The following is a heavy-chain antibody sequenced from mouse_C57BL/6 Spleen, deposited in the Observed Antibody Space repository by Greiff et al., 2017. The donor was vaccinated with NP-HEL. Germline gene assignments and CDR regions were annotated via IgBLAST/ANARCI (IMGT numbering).Heavy chain of an antibody. J-gene: IGHJ2*01. CDR2: FYPGSGSI. CDR1: GYTFTEYT. Sequence: QVQLQQSGAELVKPGASVKLSCKASGYTFTEYTIHWVKQRSGQGLEWIGWFYPGSGSIKYNEKFKDKATLTADKSSSTVYMELSRLTYEDSAVYFCARHEEGSTSYYGSSFDYWGQGTTLTVSS. V-gene: IGHV1-62-2*01. CDR3: ARHEEGSTSYYGSSFDY. D-gene: IGHD1-1*01.